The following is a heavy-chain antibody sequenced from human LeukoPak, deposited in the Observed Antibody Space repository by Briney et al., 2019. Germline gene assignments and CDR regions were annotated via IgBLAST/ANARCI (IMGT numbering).Heavy chain of an antibody. CDR1: GFTFSSYA. J-gene: IGHJ4*02. D-gene: IGHD3-9*01. Sequence: PGGSLRLSCAASGFTFSSYAVHWVRQAPGKGLECVAVISYDGSNKYYADSVKGRFTISRDNSKNTLYLQMNSLRAEDTAVYYCARELRYFDRLGVFDYWGQGTLVTVSS. V-gene: IGHV3-30*04. CDR2: ISYDGSNK. CDR3: ARELRYFDRLGVFDY.